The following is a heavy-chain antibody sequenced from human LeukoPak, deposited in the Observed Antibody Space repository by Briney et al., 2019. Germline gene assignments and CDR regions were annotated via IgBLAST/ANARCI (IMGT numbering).Heavy chain of an antibody. CDR1: GGTFISYA. D-gene: IGHD6-19*01. CDR3: ATRYSSGLYYFDY. CDR2: IIPIFGTA. V-gene: IGHV1-69*05. J-gene: IGHJ4*02. Sequence: VASVKVSCKASGGTFISYAISWVRQAPGQGLEWMGGIIPIFGTANYAQKFQGRVTITTDESTSTAYMELSSLRSEDTAVYYCATRYSSGLYYFDYWGQGTLVTVSS.